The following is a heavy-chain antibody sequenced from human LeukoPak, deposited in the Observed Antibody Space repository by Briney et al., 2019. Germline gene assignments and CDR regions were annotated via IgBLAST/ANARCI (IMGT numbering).Heavy chain of an antibody. D-gene: IGHD3-22*01. CDR3: TTFLYYYDSSGYSY. CDR2: IKSKTDGGTT. Sequence: GGSLRLSCAASGFTFSSYAMSWVRQAPGKGLEWVGRIKSKTDGGTTDYAAPVKGRFTISRDDSKNTLYLQMNSPKTEDTAVYYCTTFLYYYDSSGYSYWGQGTLVTVSS. CDR1: GFTFSSYA. V-gene: IGHV3-15*01. J-gene: IGHJ4*02.